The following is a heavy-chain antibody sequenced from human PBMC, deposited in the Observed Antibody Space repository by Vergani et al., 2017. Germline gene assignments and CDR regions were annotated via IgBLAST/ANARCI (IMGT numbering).Heavy chain of an antibody. CDR1: GFTFSSYW. J-gene: IGHJ4*02. V-gene: IGHV3-74*01. CDR2: INSVGSST. CDR3: ARDTVTGILYFDY. Sequence: EVQLVESGGGLVQPGGSLRLSCAASGFTFSSYWMHWVRQAPGKGLVWVSRINSVGSSTSYADSVKGRFTISRDNSKNMLFLQMNSLRPEDTAVYYCARDTVTGILYFDYWGKGTFVTVSS. D-gene: IGHD6-19*01.